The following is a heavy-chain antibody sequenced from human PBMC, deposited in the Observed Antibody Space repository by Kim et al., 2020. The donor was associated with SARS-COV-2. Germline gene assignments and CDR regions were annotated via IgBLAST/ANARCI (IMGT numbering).Heavy chain of an antibody. CDR3: ARRGFYSGSVDY. D-gene: IGHD1-26*01. J-gene: IGHJ4*02. V-gene: IGHV4-39*02. Sequence: YHNPSLKSRVTISAHTYENPFSLKLTSVTAADTAVYYCARRGFYSGSVDYWGQGTLVTVSS.